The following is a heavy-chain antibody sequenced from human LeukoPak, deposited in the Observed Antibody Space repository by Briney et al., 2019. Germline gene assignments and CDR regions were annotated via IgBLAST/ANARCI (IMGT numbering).Heavy chain of an antibody. D-gene: IGHD4-11*01. V-gene: IGHV3-33*01. CDR2: IWSDGTNR. Sequence: GGSLTLSCAATGFTFNHYGMHWVRQAPGKGLEWVAVIWSDGTNRYYSDSVKGRFTISRADSRKTVYLQMNRLRPKDTGMYYCARGAQRGFDYSNSLQYWGQGTPVTVST. CDR1: GFTFNHYG. J-gene: IGHJ4*02. CDR3: ARGAQRGFDYSNSLQY.